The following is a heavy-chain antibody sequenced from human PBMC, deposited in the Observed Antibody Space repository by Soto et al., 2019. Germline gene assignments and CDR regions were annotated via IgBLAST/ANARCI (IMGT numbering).Heavy chain of an antibody. CDR3: ARHWTDDYYDY. Sequence: SETLSLACTVSGGSISSYYWSWIRQPPGKGLEWIGYIYYSGSTNYNPSLKSRVTISVDTSKNQFSLKLSSVTAADTAVYYCARHWTDDYYDYWAQGNLVTVSS. CDR2: IYYSGST. CDR1: GGSISSYY. J-gene: IGHJ4*02. D-gene: IGHD1-1*01. V-gene: IGHV4-59*08.